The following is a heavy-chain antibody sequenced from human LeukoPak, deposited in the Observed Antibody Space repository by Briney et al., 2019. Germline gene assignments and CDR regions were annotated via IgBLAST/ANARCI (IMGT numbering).Heavy chain of an antibody. CDR3: ARGGRFYYGSGSYSTRYYFDF. CDR2: INTNTGNP. J-gene: IGHJ4*02. V-gene: IGHV7-4-1*02. CDR1: GYTFTNYA. D-gene: IGHD3-10*01. Sequence: GASVKVSCKASGYTFTNYAMNWVRQAPGQGLEWMGWINTNTGNPAYALGFTGRFVFSLDTSVSTAYLQISSLKAEDTAVYYCARGGRFYYGSGSYSTRYYFDFWGQGTLVTVSS.